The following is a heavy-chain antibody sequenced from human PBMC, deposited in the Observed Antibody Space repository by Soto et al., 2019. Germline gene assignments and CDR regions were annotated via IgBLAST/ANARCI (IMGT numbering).Heavy chain of an antibody. V-gene: IGHV3-30-3*01. D-gene: IGHD1-26*01. CDR2: ISYDGSNK. CDR1: GFTFSSYA. Sequence: GGSLRLSCAASGFTFSSYAMHWVRQAPGKGLEWVAVISYDGSNKYYADSVKGRFTISRDNSRNTLYLQMNSLRAEDTAVYYCARDVESGSSQYYYYYYGMDVWGQGTTVTVSS. J-gene: IGHJ6*02. CDR3: ARDVESGSSQYYYYYYGMDV.